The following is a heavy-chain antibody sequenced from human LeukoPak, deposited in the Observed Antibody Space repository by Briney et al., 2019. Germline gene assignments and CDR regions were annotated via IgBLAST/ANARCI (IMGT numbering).Heavy chain of an antibody. D-gene: IGHD3-9*01. CDR2: VYYTGSS. V-gene: IGHV4-39*01. J-gene: IGHJ4*02. CDR3: SHSYILDRPFAYYFDY. CDR1: AGSISSSSSY. Sequence: PSETLSLTCSVSAGSISSSSSYWGWIRQPPGKGLEWIANVYYTGSSFYNPSLKSRITVSVDTSKNQFSLKLTSVTAADTAVYYCSHSYILDRPFAYYFDYWGQGALVTVSS.